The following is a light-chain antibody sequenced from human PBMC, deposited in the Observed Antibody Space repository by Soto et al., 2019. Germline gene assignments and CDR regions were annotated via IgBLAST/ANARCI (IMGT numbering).Light chain of an antibody. Sequence: EIVLTQSPGTLSLSPGERATLSCRTSQTVSSTYLAWYQQKRGEAPRLLIYGTSNRATGIPDRFSGSGSGTDFTLTIGRLEPEDFAVYHCQLYGSSPLYSFAQGTELEIK. CDR1: QTVSSTY. J-gene: IGKJ2*01. CDR3: QLYGSSPLYS. CDR2: GTS. V-gene: IGKV3-20*01.